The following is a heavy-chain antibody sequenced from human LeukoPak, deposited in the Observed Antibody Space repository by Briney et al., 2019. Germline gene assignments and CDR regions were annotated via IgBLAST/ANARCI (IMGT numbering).Heavy chain of an antibody. CDR2: IYHSGST. Sequence: SETLSLTCTVSGGSISSGGYYWSWIRQPPGKGLEWIGYIYHSGSTYYNPSLESRVTISVDRSKNQFSLKLSSVTAADTAVYYCARGAGSTIFGVVTPWFDYWGQGTLVTVSS. CDR1: GGSISSGGYY. V-gene: IGHV4-30-2*01. D-gene: IGHD3-3*01. CDR3: ARGAGSTIFGVVTPWFDY. J-gene: IGHJ4*02.